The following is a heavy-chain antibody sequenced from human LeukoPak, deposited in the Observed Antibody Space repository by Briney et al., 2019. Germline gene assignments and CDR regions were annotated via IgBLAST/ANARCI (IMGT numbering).Heavy chain of an antibody. CDR3: ARGLVGAIYYYYGMDV. Sequence: GGSLRLSCAASGFTFSSYAIHWVRQAPGKGLEWVAVISYDGSNKYYADSVKGRFTISRDNSKNTLYLQMNSLRAEDTAVCYCARGLVGAIYYYYGMDVWGQGTTVTVSS. V-gene: IGHV3-30-3*01. D-gene: IGHD1-26*01. CDR1: GFTFSSYA. CDR2: ISYDGSNK. J-gene: IGHJ6*02.